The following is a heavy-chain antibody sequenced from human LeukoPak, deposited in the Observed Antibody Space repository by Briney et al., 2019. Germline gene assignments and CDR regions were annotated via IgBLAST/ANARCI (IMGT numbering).Heavy chain of an antibody. Sequence: GGSLRLSCAASGFTFSSIAMTWVRQAPGKGLEWVSTIRSNGDTTYNADSVKGRFTISRDNSKNTLYLQLNSLRVEDTAMYYCARHGYCDSTNCRKDKDYWGQGTLVTVSS. CDR2: IRSNGDTT. D-gene: IGHD2-2*03. J-gene: IGHJ4*02. CDR1: GFTFSSIA. CDR3: ARHGYCDSTNCRKDKDY. V-gene: IGHV3-23*01.